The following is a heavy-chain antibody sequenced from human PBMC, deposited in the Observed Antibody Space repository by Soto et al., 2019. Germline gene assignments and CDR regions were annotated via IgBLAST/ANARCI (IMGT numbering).Heavy chain of an antibody. J-gene: IGHJ6*02. V-gene: IGHV2-70*01. CDR3: ARTMVRGVIITGYYYYYGMDV. D-gene: IGHD3-10*01. CDR1: GFSLSTSGMC. CDR2: IDWDDDK. Sequence: SGPTLVNPTQTLTLTCTFSGFSLSTSGMCVSWIRQPPGKALEWLALIDWDDDKYYSTSLKTRLTISKDTSKNQVVLTMTNMDPVDTATYYCARTMVRGVIITGYYYYYGMDVWGQGTTVTVSS.